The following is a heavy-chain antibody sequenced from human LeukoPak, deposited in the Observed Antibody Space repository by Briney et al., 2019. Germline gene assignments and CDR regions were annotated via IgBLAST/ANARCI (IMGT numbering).Heavy chain of an antibody. CDR1: GFTFTTYN. CDR3: AREVYSSSWSYYFDY. CDR2: ISSSSNYI. J-gene: IGHJ4*02. Sequence: GGSLRLSCAASGFTFTTYNMNWVRQAPGKGLEWVSFISSSSNYIYYADSVKGRFTISRDNAKNSLYLQMNSLRAEDTAVYYCAREVYSSSWSYYFDYWGQGTLVTVSS. V-gene: IGHV3-21*01. D-gene: IGHD6-13*01.